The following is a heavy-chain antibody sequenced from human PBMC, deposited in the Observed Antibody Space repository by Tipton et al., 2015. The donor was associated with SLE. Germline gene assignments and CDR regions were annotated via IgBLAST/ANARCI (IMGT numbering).Heavy chain of an antibody. CDR2: ISTYNGNT. Sequence: QSGAEVKKAGASMKVSCKASGYTFSNYGISWVRQAPGQGLEWMGWISTYNGNTNSAQKLQGRVTMTTDTSTSTAYMELRSLRSDDTAVYYRARGRMTRYGFDIWGQGTMVTVSS. CDR1: GYTFSNYG. V-gene: IGHV1-18*01. J-gene: IGHJ3*02. CDR3: ARGRMTRYGFDI. D-gene: IGHD2-21*02.